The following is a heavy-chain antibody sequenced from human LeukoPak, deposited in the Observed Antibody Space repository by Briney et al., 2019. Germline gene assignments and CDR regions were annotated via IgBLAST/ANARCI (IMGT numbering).Heavy chain of an antibody. V-gene: IGHV4-59*12. CDR2: IYESGST. Sequence: SETLSLTCTVSGGSISSYYWSWIRQPPGKGLEWIANIYESGSTKYNPSLKSRVTVSGDTSKNQFSLKLSSVTAADTAIYYCARWYSSGWIDNWGQGTLVTVSS. D-gene: IGHD6-19*01. CDR1: GGSISSYY. CDR3: ARWYSSGWIDN. J-gene: IGHJ5*02.